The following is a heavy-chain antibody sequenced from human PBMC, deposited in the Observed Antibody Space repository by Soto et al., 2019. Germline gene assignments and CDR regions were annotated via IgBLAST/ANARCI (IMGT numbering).Heavy chain of an antibody. CDR2: IYYSGST. CDR3: ARLHYDILTGYYPLFDY. D-gene: IGHD3-9*01. V-gene: IGHV4-39*01. J-gene: IGHJ4*02. CDR1: GGSSSSSSYY. Sequence: QLQLQESGPGLVKPSETLSLTCTVSGGSSSSSSYYWGWIRQPPGKGLEWIGSIYYSGSTYYNPSLNSRVTISVDTSKNQFSLKLSSVTAADTAVYYCARLHYDILTGYYPLFDYWGQGTLVTVSS.